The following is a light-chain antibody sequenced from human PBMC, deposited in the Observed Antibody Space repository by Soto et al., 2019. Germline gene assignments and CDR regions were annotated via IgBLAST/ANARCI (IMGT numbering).Light chain of an antibody. V-gene: IGKV3-20*01. CDR3: QQYGGSPS. CDR2: GAS. Sequence: DIVLTQSPGTLSLSPGERATLSCRASQTVTSNYLAWYQQKPGQAPRLLIYGASNRATGIPDRFSGSGSGTDFTLTISRLEPEDFAVYQCQQYGGSPSFGQGTKVEIK. J-gene: IGKJ1*01. CDR1: QTVTSNY.